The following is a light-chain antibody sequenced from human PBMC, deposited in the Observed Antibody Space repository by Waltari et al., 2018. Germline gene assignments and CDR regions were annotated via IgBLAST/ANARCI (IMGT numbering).Light chain of an antibody. J-gene: IGLJ2*01. CDR2: EVS. CDR3: SSYAGSNNLV. Sequence: QSALTQPPSASGSPGQSVTISCTGTSSDVGGYHYVSWYPQHPGKAPKLMIYEVSKRPSGFPDRFSGSKSGNTASMTVSGLQAEDEADYYCSSYAGSNNLVFGGGTKLTVL. CDR1: SSDVGGYHY. V-gene: IGLV2-8*01.